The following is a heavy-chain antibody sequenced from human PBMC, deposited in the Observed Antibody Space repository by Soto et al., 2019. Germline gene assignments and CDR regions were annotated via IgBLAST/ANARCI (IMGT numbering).Heavy chain of an antibody. CDR3: ARRDIAVAGIVDY. D-gene: IGHD6-19*01. Sequence: SETLSLTCTVSGGSISSSSYYWGWIRQPPGKGLEWIGSIYYSGSTYYNPSLKSRVTISVDTSKNQFSQKLSSVTAADTAVYYCARRDIAVAGIVDYWGQGTLVTVSS. V-gene: IGHV4-39*01. CDR1: GGSISSSSYY. CDR2: IYYSGST. J-gene: IGHJ4*02.